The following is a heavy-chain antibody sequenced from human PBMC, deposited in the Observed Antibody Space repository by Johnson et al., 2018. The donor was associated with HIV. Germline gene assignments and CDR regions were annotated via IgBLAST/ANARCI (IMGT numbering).Heavy chain of an antibody. Sequence: VQLVESGGGLVQPGGSLRLSCAASGFTFSTYWMHWVRQGPGKGLVWVSRINSDGSITTYADSVKGRFTISRDNAKNTLYLQMNSLRDEDTAVYYCARVVGQVLWFGELLEDDAFDIWGQGTMVTVSS. CDR2: INSDGSIT. CDR1: GFTFSTYW. J-gene: IGHJ3*02. CDR3: ARVVGQVLWFGELLEDDAFDI. D-gene: IGHD3-10*01. V-gene: IGHV3-74*01.